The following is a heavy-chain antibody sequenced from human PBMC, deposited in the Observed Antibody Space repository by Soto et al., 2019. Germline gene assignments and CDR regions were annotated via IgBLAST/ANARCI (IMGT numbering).Heavy chain of an antibody. D-gene: IGHD6-13*01. Sequence: PGGSLRLSCAASGITFSDYYMSWIRQAPGKGLEWVSYISSSSSTRYYADSVQGRFTISRDNAKNSLYLQMNGLRAEDTAVYYCARDYRSSSGWLGTDYWGQGTLVTLSS. CDR1: GITFSDYY. V-gene: IGHV3-11*04. CDR3: ARDYRSSSGWLGTDY. CDR2: ISSSSSTR. J-gene: IGHJ4*02.